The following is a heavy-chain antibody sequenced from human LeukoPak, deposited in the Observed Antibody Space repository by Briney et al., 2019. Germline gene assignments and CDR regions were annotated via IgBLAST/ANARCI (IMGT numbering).Heavy chain of an antibody. CDR3: ARGQHRVDYSNDGFDI. Sequence: GGSLRLSCAASGFTFSTYGMHWVRQAPGKGLEWVAFIRYDGTEKYYADSVSARFTISRDNSKNTLYLQMNSLRVEDTAVYYCARGQHRVDYSNDGFDIWGQGTMVTVSS. CDR1: GFTFSTYG. D-gene: IGHD2-2*01. CDR2: IRYDGTEK. V-gene: IGHV3-30*02. J-gene: IGHJ3*02.